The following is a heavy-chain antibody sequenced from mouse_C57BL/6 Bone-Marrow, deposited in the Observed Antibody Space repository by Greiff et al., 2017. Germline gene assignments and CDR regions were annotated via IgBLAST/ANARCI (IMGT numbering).Heavy chain of an antibody. CDR1: GYTFTSYW. V-gene: IGHV1-59*01. J-gene: IGHJ1*03. CDR2: IDPSDSYT. Sequence: VQLQQSGAELVRPGTSVKLSCKASGYTFTSYWMHWVKQRPGQGLEWIGVIDPSDSYTNYNQKFKGKATLTVDTSSSTAYMQLSSLTSEDSAVYYCAREGPYYGSSAWGTGTTVTVSS. D-gene: IGHD1-1*01. CDR3: AREGPYYGSSA.